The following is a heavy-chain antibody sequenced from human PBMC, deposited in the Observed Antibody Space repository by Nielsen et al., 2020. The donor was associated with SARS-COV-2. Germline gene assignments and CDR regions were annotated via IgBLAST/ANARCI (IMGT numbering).Heavy chain of an antibody. CDR2: ISSSSSYI. D-gene: IGHD3-9*01. V-gene: IGHV3-21*01. CDR1: GFTFGDYY. J-gene: IGHJ3*02. CDR3: AREGLTIFNAFDI. Sequence: GESLKISCAASGFTFGDYYMNWVRQAPGKGLEWVSSISSSSSYIYYADSVKGRFTISRDNAKNSLYLQMNSLRAEDTAVYYCAREGLTIFNAFDIWGQGTMVTVSS.